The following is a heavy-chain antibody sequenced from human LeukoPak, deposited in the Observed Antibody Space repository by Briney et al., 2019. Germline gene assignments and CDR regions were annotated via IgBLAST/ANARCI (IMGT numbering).Heavy chain of an antibody. D-gene: IGHD2/OR15-2a*01. V-gene: IGHV3-23*01. CDR3: AKSPGMFLPYFDRWFDS. Sequence: QTGGSLRLSCAASGFTFNNYAMSWVRQAPGKGLECVSGISGSGDSIQYADSVKGRFTISRDNSKNTLYLQMNSLRAEDTAVYFCAKSPGMFLPYFDRWFDSWGQGTLVTVSS. CDR1: GFTFNNYA. CDR2: ISGSGDSI. J-gene: IGHJ5*01.